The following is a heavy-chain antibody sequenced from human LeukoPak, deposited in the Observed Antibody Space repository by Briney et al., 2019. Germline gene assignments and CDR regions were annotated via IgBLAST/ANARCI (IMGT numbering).Heavy chain of an antibody. D-gene: IGHD6-6*01. CDR3: ARGKYSSSVDY. CDR2: IIPILGIA. V-gene: IGHV1-69*04. Sequence: SVKVSCKASGGTFSSYAISWVRQAPGQGLEWMGRIIPILGIANYAQRFQGRVTITADKSTSTAYMELSSLRSEDTAVYYCARGKYSSSVDYWGQGTLVTVSS. CDR1: GGTFSSYA. J-gene: IGHJ4*02.